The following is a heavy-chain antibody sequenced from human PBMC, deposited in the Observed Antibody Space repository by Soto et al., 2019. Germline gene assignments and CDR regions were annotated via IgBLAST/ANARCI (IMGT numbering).Heavy chain of an antibody. CDR2: IYYSGST. J-gene: IGHJ5*02. CDR3: ARRRYSSGWTNWFDP. CDR1: GGSISSSSYY. V-gene: IGHV4-39*01. D-gene: IGHD6-19*01. Sequence: SETLSLTCTVSGGSISSSSYYWGWIRQPPGKGLEWIGSIYYSGSTYYNPSLKSRVTISVDTSKNQFSLKLSSVTAADTAVYYCARRRYSSGWTNWFDPWGQGTLVTVSS.